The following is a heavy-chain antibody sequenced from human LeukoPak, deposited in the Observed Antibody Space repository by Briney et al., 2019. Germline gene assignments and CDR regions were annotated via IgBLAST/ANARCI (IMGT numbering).Heavy chain of an antibody. D-gene: IGHD4-23*01. CDR1: GGSISSGDYY. CDR2: IYYSGST. V-gene: IGHV4-30-4*01. J-gene: IGHJ3*02. CDR3: ARSGNSEDDAFDI. Sequence: SETLSLTCTVSGGSISSGDYYWSWIRQPPGKGLEWIGYIYYSGSTYYNPSLKSRVTISVDTSKNQFSLKLSSVTAADTAVYYCARSGNSEDDAFDIWGQGTMVTVSS.